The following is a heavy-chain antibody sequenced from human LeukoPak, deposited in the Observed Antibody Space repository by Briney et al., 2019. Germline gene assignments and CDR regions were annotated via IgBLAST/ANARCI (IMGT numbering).Heavy chain of an antibody. D-gene: IGHD6-6*01. Sequence: SETLSLTCAVYGGSFSGYYWSWIRQPPGKGLEWIGEINHSGSTNYNPSLKSRVTISVDTSKNQFSLKLSSVTAADTAVYYCAAGKYSSSSVDYWGQGTLATVSS. J-gene: IGHJ4*02. CDR1: GGSFSGYY. V-gene: IGHV4-34*01. CDR3: AAGKYSSSSVDY. CDR2: INHSGST.